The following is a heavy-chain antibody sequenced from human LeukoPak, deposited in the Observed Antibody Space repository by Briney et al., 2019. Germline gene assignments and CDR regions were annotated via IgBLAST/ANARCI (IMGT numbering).Heavy chain of an antibody. D-gene: IGHD6-13*01. J-gene: IGHJ4*02. CDR2: ISAYNGNT. Sequence: ASVKVSCKASGGTFSSYAISWVRQAPGQGLEWMGWISAYNGNTNYAQKLQGRVTMTTDTSTSTAYMELRSLRSDDTAVYYCARVKWAIAAAGTCYFDYWGQGTLVTVSS. CDR3: ARVKWAIAAAGTCYFDY. CDR1: GGTFSSYA. V-gene: IGHV1-18*01.